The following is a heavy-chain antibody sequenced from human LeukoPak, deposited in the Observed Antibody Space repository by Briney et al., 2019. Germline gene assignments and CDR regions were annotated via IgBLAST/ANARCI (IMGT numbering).Heavy chain of an antibody. CDR2: FYHSGST. Sequence: SETLSLTCAVSGYSISSGYYWGWIRQPPGKGLEWIGSFYHSGSTYYNPSLKSRVTISVDTSKNQFSLKLSSVTAADTAVYYCARGMVGSTSCFDPWGQGTLVTVSS. D-gene: IGHD2-2*01. J-gene: IGHJ5*02. CDR3: ARGMVGSTSCFDP. V-gene: IGHV4-38-2*01. CDR1: GYSISSGYY.